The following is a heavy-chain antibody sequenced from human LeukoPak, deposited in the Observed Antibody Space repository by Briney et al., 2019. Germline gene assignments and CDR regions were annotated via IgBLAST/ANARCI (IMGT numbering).Heavy chain of an antibody. CDR1: GYIFTNYG. CDR3: ARDLGTMYYDILTGPQGMDV. J-gene: IGHJ6*02. Sequence: ASVKVSCKASGYIFTNYGLTWVRQAPGQGLEWMGWINTNNGNTNYAQKLQGRVTMTTDTSTSTAYMELRSLRSDDTAVYYCARDLGTMYYDILTGPQGMDVWGQGTTVTVSS. V-gene: IGHV1-18*01. CDR2: INTNNGNT. D-gene: IGHD3-9*01.